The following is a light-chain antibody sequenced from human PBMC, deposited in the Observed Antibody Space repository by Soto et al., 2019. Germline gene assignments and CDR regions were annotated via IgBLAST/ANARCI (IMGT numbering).Light chain of an antibody. V-gene: IGLV2-8*01. J-gene: IGLJ1*01. CDR2: EVN. CDR3: SSFAGTFFV. CDR1: SSDVGGYNY. Sequence: QSALAQPPSASGSPGQSVTISCTGTSSDVGGYNYVSWYQQHPGKVPKVLISEVNKRPSGVPDRFSGSKSGNTASLIVSGLQADDEADYYCSSFAGTFFVFGTGTKVTVL.